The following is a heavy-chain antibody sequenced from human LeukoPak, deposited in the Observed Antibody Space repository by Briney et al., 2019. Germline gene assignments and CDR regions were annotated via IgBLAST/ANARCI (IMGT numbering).Heavy chain of an antibody. Sequence: GASVTVSCKASDYTFTSYGISWVRQAPGQGLEYMGWISANNGDTSYPQKVQGRVTMTTDTSTTTAYMELRSLRSDDTAVYYCARKGTGLAFDVWGQGTMVTVSS. CDR3: ARKGTGLAFDV. D-gene: IGHD3-10*01. CDR2: ISANNGDT. V-gene: IGHV1-18*04. CDR1: DYTFTSYG. J-gene: IGHJ3*01.